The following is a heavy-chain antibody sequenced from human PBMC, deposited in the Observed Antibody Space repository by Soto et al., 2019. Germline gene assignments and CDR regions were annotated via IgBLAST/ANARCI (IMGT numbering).Heavy chain of an antibody. V-gene: IGHV3-23*01. Sequence: GGSLRLSCAASGFTFSSYAMSWVRQAPGKGLEWVSAISGSGGSTYYADSVKGRFTISRDNSKNTLYLQMNSLRAEDTAVYYCAKDLSYYYDSSGPSWNRWYFDLWGRGTLVTVSS. J-gene: IGHJ2*01. D-gene: IGHD3-22*01. CDR1: GFTFSSYA. CDR2: ISGSGGST. CDR3: AKDLSYYYDSSGPSWNRWYFDL.